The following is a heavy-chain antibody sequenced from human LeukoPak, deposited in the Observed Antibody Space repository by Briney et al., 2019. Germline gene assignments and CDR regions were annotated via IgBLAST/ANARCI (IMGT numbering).Heavy chain of an antibody. V-gene: IGHV3-23*01. J-gene: IGHJ5*02. CDR1: EFTFSNYA. CDR2: ISGGGGST. Sequence: RRSLRLSCAASEFTFSNYAMNWVRQAPGQGLEWVSGISGGGGSTYYADSVKGRFTISRDNSKNTLYLQMDSLRAEDTALYYCAKGSGINHYHWIDPWGQGTLVTVSS. D-gene: IGHD1-14*01. CDR3: AKGSGINHYHWIDP.